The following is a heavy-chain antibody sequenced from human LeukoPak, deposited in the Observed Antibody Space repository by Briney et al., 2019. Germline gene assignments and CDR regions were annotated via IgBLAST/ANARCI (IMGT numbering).Heavy chain of an antibody. V-gene: IGHV1-18*01. J-gene: IGHJ3*02. Sequence: ASVKVSCKASGYTFTSYGISWVRQAPGQGLEWMGWISAYNGNTNYAQKLQGRVTMTRNTSISTAYMELSSLRSEDTAVYYCARAAALHDAFDIWGQGTMVTVSS. CDR1: GYTFTSYG. D-gene: IGHD6-13*01. CDR3: ARAAALHDAFDI. CDR2: ISAYNGNT.